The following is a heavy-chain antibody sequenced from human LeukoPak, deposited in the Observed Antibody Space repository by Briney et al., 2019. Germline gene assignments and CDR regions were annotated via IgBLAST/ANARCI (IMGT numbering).Heavy chain of an antibody. V-gene: IGHV3-7*01. Sequence: GRSLRLSCAASGFTFSNYWMSWVRQAPGKGREWVANIKDDGRGKYHVDSLKGRFTISRDNAKHTLYLQMNSLRAEGTAVYYCARPITGYYYYYMDVWGKGTTVTVSS. CDR3: ARPITGYYYYYMDV. CDR2: IKDDGRGK. CDR1: GFTFSNYW. J-gene: IGHJ6*03.